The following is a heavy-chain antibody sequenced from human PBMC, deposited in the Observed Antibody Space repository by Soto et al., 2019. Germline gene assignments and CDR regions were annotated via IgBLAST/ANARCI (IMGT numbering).Heavy chain of an antibody. J-gene: IGHJ3*02. CDR2: IYHSGST. V-gene: IGHV4-30-2*01. CDR1: GVSISSGGYS. CDR3: ARGGDYYGSGSYSVFDI. Sequence: SETLSLTCVVSGVSISSGGYSWSWIRQPPGKGLEWIGNIYHSGSTYYKPSLKSRVTISVDRSKKQISLKLSSVTAADTAVYYGARGGDYYGSGSYSVFDIWGQGTMVTVSS. D-gene: IGHD3-10*01.